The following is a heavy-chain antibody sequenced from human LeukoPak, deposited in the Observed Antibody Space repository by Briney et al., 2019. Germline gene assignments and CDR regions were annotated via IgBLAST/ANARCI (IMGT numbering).Heavy chain of an antibody. J-gene: IGHJ4*02. D-gene: IGHD3-3*01. Sequence: PGGSLRLSCAASGFTFSNAWMSWVRQAPGKGLEWVGRIKSKTDGGTTDYAAPVKGRFTISRDDSKNTLYLQMNSLKTEDTAVYYCTTDPSGVLRFLEWLFDYWGQGTLVTVSS. CDR2: IKSKTDGGTT. CDR3: TTDPSGVLRFLEWLFDY. CDR1: GFTFSNAW. V-gene: IGHV3-15*01.